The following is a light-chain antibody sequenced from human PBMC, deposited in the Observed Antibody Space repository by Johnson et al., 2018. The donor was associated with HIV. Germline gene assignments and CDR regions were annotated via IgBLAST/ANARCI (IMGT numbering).Light chain of an antibody. CDR3: GKWDSSLSTPNYV. Sequence: QPVLTQPPSVSAAPGQKVTISCSGSSSNIGNNYVSWYQHLPGTAHKVLIYDNDKRPAGIPDRFSGSKSGTSATRGISGLQTGAEADYYCGKWDSSLSTPNYVFGAGTKVTVL. V-gene: IGLV1-51*01. CDR2: DND. J-gene: IGLJ1*01. CDR1: SSNIGNNY.